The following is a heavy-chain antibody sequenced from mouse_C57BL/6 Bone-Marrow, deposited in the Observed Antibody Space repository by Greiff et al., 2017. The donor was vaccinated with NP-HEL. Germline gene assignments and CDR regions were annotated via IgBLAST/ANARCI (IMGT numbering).Heavy chain of an antibody. CDR2: IDPNSGGT. V-gene: IGHV1-72*01. CDR3: GRWGSSGYLYAMDY. Sequence: QVQLKQPGAELVKPGASVKLSCKASGYTFTSYWMHWVKQRPGRGLEWIGRIDPNSGGTKYNEKFKSKATLTVDKPSSTAYMQLSSLPSEDSAVYYCGRWGSSGYLYAMDYWGQGTSVTVSS. J-gene: IGHJ4*01. CDR1: GYTFTSYW. D-gene: IGHD3-2*02.